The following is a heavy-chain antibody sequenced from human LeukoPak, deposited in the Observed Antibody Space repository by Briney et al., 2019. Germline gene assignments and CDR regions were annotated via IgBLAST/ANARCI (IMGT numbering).Heavy chain of an antibody. Sequence: PGGSLRLSCAASGFTFSSYSMYWVRQAPGKGLEWVSSISSSSSYIYYADSVKGRFTISRDNAKNSLYLQMNSLRAEDTAVYYCARGGLPAGIRYFDWLLYDYWGQGTLVTVSS. J-gene: IGHJ4*02. D-gene: IGHD3-9*01. CDR2: ISSSSSYI. V-gene: IGHV3-21*01. CDR3: ARGGLPAGIRYFDWLLYDY. CDR1: GFTFSSYS.